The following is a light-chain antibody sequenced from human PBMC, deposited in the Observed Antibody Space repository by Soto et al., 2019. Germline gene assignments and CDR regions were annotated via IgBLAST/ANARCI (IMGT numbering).Light chain of an antibody. CDR1: NSDVGTFYF. Sequence: QSALTQPRSVSGSPGQSVTISCTGTNSDVGTFYFVSWYQQYPDKGPKLIIYDVTERPSGVPDRFSGSKSGNTASLTISGLQAEDEADYYCATWDDRLSGHVFGSGTKLTVL. V-gene: IGLV2-11*01. J-gene: IGLJ1*01. CDR3: ATWDDRLSGHV. CDR2: DVT.